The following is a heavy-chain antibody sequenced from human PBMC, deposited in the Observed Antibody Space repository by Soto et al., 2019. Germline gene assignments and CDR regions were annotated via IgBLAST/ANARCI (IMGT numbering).Heavy chain of an antibody. CDR2: ISSSGSTI. D-gene: IGHD2-2*01. V-gene: IGHV3-48*03. J-gene: IGHJ6*02. CDR1: GFTISSYE. Sequence: GGSLRLSCAASGFTISSYEMNWVRQAPGKGLEWVSYISSSGSTIYYADSVKGRFTISRDNAKNSLYLQMNSLRAEDTAVYYCARVGFCSSTSCYLAVNYYGMDVWGQGTTVSVSS. CDR3: ARVGFCSSTSCYLAVNYYGMDV.